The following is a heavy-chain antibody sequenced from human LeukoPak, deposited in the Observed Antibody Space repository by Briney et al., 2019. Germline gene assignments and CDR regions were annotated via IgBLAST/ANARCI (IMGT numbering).Heavy chain of an antibody. CDR1: GFTFSSYA. Sequence: GGSLRLSCAASGFTFSSYAMHWVRQAPGKGLEWVAVISYDGSNKYYADSVKGRFTISRDNSKNTLYLQMNSLRAEDTAVYYCARHPPGKDFGPWGQGTLVTVSS. D-gene: IGHD2-15*01. CDR2: ISYDGSNK. CDR3: ARHPPGKDFGP. J-gene: IGHJ5*02. V-gene: IGHV3-30-3*01.